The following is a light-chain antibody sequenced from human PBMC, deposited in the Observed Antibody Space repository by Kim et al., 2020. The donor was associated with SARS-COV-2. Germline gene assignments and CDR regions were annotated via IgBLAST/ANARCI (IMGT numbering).Light chain of an antibody. V-gene: IGKV1-39*01. Sequence: SATVGDRVNITCRASQIVRSQIKWYQQKPGKAPKILIYFASNLQSGVPLRFSGSESGTDFTLTISSLQPEDYATYYCQQSYISPYSFGQGTKLEI. CDR2: FAS. J-gene: IGKJ2*03. CDR1: QIVRSQ. CDR3: QQSYISPYS.